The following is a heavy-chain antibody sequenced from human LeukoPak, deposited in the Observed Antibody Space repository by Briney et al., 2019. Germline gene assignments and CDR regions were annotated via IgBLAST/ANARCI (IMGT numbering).Heavy chain of an antibody. CDR2: ISSSSSYI. CDR1: GFTFSSYS. Sequence: GGSLRLSCAASGFTFSSYSMNWVRQAPGKGLEWVSSISSSSSYIYYADSVKGRFTISRDNSKNTLYLQMNSLRAEDTAVYYCAKVGDGYNEYYFDYWGQGTLVTVSS. V-gene: IGHV3-21*04. D-gene: IGHD5-24*01. CDR3: AKVGDGYNEYYFDY. J-gene: IGHJ4*02.